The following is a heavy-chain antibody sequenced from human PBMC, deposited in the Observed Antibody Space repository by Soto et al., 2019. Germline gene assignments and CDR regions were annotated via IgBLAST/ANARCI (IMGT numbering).Heavy chain of an antibody. D-gene: IGHD2-15*01. Sequence: KTXETLFLTCTVAGGSISIYYWSWIRQPAGRGLDWIGRIYTSGSTNYNPSLKSRVTMSVDTSKNQFSLRLTSVTAADTAIYYCARQHCRGGGCYSGTPSYYYFGMDAWGQGTTATVSS. J-gene: IGHJ6*02. CDR2: IYTSGST. V-gene: IGHV4-4*07. CDR3: ARQHCRGGGCYSGTPSYYYFGMDA. CDR1: GGSISIYY.